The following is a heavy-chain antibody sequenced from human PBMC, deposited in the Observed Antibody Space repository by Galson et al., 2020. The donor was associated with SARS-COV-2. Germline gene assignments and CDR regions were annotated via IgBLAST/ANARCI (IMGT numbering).Heavy chain of an antibody. CDR1: GFTFDDYA. CDR3: AKDGVYYYDSSGYSWFDP. CDR2: ISWNSGSI. V-gene: IGHV3-9*01. D-gene: IGHD3-22*01. J-gene: IGHJ5*02. Sequence: PGGSLRLSCAASGFTFDDYAMHWVRQAPGKGLEWVSGISWNSGSIGYADSVKGRFTISRDNAKNSLYLQMNSLRAEDTALYYCAKDGVYYYDSSGYSWFDPWGQGTLVTVSS.